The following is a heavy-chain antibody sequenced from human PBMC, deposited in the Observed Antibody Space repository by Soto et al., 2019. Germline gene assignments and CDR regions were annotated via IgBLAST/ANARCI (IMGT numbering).Heavy chain of an antibody. V-gene: IGHV1-3*05. Sequence: QVQLVQSGAEEKKPGASVKVSCKASGYTFTSYAMHWVRQAPGQRLEWMGWINAGNGNTKYSQKFQGRVTITRDTSSSTVYMELSSLRSEDTAVYYCARVSGWYFLDYWGQGTLVTVSS. D-gene: IGHD6-19*01. CDR3: ARVSGWYFLDY. CDR1: GYTFTSYA. J-gene: IGHJ4*02. CDR2: INAGNGNT.